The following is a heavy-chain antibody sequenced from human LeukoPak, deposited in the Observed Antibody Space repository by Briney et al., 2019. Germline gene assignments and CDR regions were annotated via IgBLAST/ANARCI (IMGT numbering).Heavy chain of an antibody. Sequence: PGGSLRLSCAASGFTFSSYSMNWVRQAPGKGLEWVSSISSSSSYIYYADSVKGRFTISRDNAKNSLYLQMNSLRAEDTAVYYCARGLRPYYYYYMDVWGKGTTVTVS. CDR3: ARGLRPYYYYYMDV. CDR1: GFTFSSYS. CDR2: ISSSSSYI. J-gene: IGHJ6*03. V-gene: IGHV3-21*06. D-gene: IGHD3-16*01.